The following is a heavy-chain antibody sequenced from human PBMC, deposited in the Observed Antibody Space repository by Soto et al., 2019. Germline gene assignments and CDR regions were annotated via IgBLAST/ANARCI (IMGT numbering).Heavy chain of an antibody. Sequence: GGSLRLSCTASGFTFGDYAMSWFRQAPGKGLEWVGFIRSKAYGGTTEYAASVKGRFTISRDDSKSIAYLQMNSLKTGDTAVYYCTRREEQWLVLFDYWGQGTLVTVSS. CDR1: GFTFGDYA. D-gene: IGHD6-19*01. V-gene: IGHV3-49*03. CDR3: TRREEQWLVLFDY. CDR2: IRSKAYGGTT. J-gene: IGHJ4*02.